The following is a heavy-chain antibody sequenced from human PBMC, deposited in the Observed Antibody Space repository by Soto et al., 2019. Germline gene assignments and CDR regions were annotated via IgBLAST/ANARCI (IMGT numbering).Heavy chain of an antibody. CDR1: GFTFSSYS. CDR3: ARVHCSGTSCGMDV. J-gene: IGHJ6*02. V-gene: IGHV3-21*01. D-gene: IGHD2-2*01. CDR2: ISDSSSYI. Sequence: GGSLRLSCAASGFTFSSYSMNWVRQAPGKGLEWLSSISDSSSYIYYAGSVKGRFPISRDNAKNSLYLQMNSLRAEDTAVYYCARVHCSGTSCGMDVWGQGTTVTVSS.